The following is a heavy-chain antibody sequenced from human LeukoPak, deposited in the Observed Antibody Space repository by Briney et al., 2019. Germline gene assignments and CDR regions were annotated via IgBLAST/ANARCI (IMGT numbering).Heavy chain of an antibody. J-gene: IGHJ4*02. V-gene: IGHV3-30*18. Sequence: PGGFLRLSCAASGFTFNSYGMHWVRQAPGKGLEWVAVISYDGSNKYYADFVKGRFTISRDNSKNTLSLQMNGLIPEDTAVYYCAKSVASDAYWGQGTLVTVSS. CDR2: ISYDGSNK. CDR1: GFTFNSYG. CDR3: AKSVASDAY. D-gene: IGHD5-12*01.